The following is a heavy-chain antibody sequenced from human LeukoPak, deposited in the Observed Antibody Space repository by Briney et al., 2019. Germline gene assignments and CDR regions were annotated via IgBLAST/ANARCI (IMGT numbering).Heavy chain of an antibody. Sequence: ASVKVSCKASRYTFTSYDINWVRQAPGQGLEWMGWMNPNSGNTGYAQKFQGRVTMTRNTSASTAYMELSSLRSEDTAVYYCARKNYGSNRWFDPWGQGTLVTVSS. CDR3: ARKNYGSNRWFDP. V-gene: IGHV1-8*01. CDR1: RYTFTSYD. J-gene: IGHJ5*02. CDR2: MNPNSGNT. D-gene: IGHD4/OR15-4a*01.